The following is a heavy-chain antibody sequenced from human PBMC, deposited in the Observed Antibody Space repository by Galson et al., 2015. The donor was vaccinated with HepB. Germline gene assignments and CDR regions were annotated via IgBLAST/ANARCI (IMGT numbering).Heavy chain of an antibody. Sequence: QSGEEVKKPGESLRISCKGSGYSFTTYWISWVRQMPGKGLEWMGRIDPSDSYTNYSPSFQGHVTISADRSISAAYLQWSSLKASDTAMYYCARQAPDSGSYWDWFDPWGQGTLVTVSS. CDR3: ARQAPDSGSYWDWFDP. J-gene: IGHJ5*02. V-gene: IGHV5-10-1*01. CDR2: IDPSDSYT. D-gene: IGHD1-26*01. CDR1: GYSFTTYW.